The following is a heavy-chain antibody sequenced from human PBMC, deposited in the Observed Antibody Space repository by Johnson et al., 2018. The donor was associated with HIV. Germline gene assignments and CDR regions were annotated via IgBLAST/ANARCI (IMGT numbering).Heavy chain of an antibody. J-gene: IGHJ3*02. CDR1: GFTFSSYW. Sequence: VQLVESGGGLVQPGGSLRLSCAASGFTFSSYWMSWVRQAPGKGLEWVANIKEDGSEKYYVDSVEGRFTISRDNAKNSLYLQMNSLRSEDTAVYYCAGEVGSYYFWSGYPPFDAFDIWGQGTMVTVSS. CDR3: AGEVGSYYFWSGYPPFDAFDI. D-gene: IGHD3-3*01. V-gene: IGHV3-7*05. CDR2: IKEDGSEK.